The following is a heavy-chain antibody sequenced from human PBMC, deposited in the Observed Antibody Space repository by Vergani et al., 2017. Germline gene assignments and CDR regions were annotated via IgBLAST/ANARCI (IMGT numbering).Heavy chain of an antibody. J-gene: IGHJ4*02. V-gene: IGHV1-69*06. CDR2: IIPIFGTA. CDR1: GGTFSSYA. CDR3: AREPIPGTIAARLDY. Sequence: QVQLVQSGAEVKKPGSSVKVSCKASGGTFSSYAISWVRQAPGQGLEWMGGIIPIFGTANYAQKLQGRVTMTTDTSTSTAYMELRSLRSDDTAVYYCAREPIPGTIAARLDYWGQGTLVTVSS. D-gene: IGHD6-6*01.